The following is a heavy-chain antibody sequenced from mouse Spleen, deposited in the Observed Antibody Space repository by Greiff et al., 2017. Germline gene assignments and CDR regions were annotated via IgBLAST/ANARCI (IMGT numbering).Heavy chain of an antibody. CDR2: ISGGGSYT. V-gene: IGHV5-9-2*01. Sequence: EVKVVESGGGLVKPGGSLKLSCAASGFTFSSYGMSWVRQTPEKRLEWVATISGGGSYTYYPDSVKGRFTISRDNAKNNLYLQMSSLRSEDTALYYCARWRVYYAMDYWGQGTSVTVSS. CDR3: ARWRVYYAMDY. CDR1: GFTFSSYG. J-gene: IGHJ4*01.